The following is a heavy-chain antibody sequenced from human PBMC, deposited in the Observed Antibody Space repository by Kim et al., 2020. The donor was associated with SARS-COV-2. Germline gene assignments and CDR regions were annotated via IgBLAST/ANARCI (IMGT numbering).Heavy chain of an antibody. CDR3: AKAAGKYPEYNWFDP. J-gene: IGHJ5*02. V-gene: IGHV3-23*01. Sequence: GGSLRLSCATSGFTFSSFAISWVRQAPGKGLEWVSSVSGSGSATYYADSVKGRFTISRDNSKNTLYLEINSLRAEDTAVYYCAKAAGKYPEYNWFDPWA. D-gene: IGHD2-2*01. CDR2: VSGSGSAT. CDR1: GFTFSSFA.